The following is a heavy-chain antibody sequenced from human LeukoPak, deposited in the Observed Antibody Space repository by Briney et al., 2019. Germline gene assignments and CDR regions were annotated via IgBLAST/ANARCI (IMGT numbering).Heavy chain of an antibody. CDR1: GFTFSSYS. CDR3: ARRDDFDI. Sequence: GGSLRLSCAASGFTFSSYSMNWVRQAPGKGLEWVSSISSSSSHIYYADSVKGRFTISRDDARNSLYLQMNSLRVEDTAMYYCARRDDFDIWGQGTLVTVSS. J-gene: IGHJ3*02. CDR2: ISSSSSHI. V-gene: IGHV3-21*01.